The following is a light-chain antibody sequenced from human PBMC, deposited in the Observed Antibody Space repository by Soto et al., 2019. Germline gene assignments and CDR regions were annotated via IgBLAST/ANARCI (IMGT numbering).Light chain of an antibody. J-gene: IGKJ1*01. CDR2: GAS. CDR1: QRVSSN. Sequence: EIVMTQSPAILSVSPGERATLSCRASQRVSSNLAWFQQKPGQAPRPLIYGASTRATGIPARFSGSGSGTEFTLTISSLQSEDFAVYYCQQYNNWPRTFGQGTKVDIK. V-gene: IGKV3-15*01. CDR3: QQYNNWPRT.